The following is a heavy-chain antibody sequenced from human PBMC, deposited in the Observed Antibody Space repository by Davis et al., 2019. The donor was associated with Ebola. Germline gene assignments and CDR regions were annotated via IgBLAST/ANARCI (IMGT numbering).Heavy chain of an antibody. CDR3: TSTLGALDY. CDR1: GFTFSSYA. J-gene: IGHJ4*02. V-gene: IGHV3-73*01. D-gene: IGHD1-26*01. CDR2: IRSKANSYAT. Sequence: GGSLRLSCAASGFTFSSYAMHWVRQAPGKGLEWVGRIRSKANSYATAYAASVKGRFTISRDDSKNTAYLQMNSLKTEDTAVYYCTSTLGALDYWGQGTLVTVSS.